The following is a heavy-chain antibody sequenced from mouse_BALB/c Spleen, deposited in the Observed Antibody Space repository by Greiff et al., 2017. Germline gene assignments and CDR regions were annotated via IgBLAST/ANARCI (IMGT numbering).Heavy chain of an antibody. CDR1: GFNIKDTY. CDR2: IDPANGNT. J-gene: IGHJ1*01. D-gene: IGHD1-1*02. Sequence: VHVKQSGAELVKPGASVKLSCTASGFNIKDTYMHWVKQRPEQGLEWIGRIDPANGNTKYDPKFQGKATITADTSSNTAYLQLSSLTSEDTAVYYCARGGRYWYFDVWGAGTTVTVSS. V-gene: IGHV14-3*02. CDR3: ARGGRYWYFDV.